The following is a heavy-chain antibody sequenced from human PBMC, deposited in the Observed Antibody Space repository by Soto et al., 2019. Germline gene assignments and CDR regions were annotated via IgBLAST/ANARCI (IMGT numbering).Heavy chain of an antibody. V-gene: IGHV1-8*01. CDR1: GYTFTSYD. D-gene: IGHD3-3*01. CDR3: ARGRNDFWIGYYNDHHYHLAF. CDR2: MNPNSGNT. J-gene: IGHJ6*04. Sequence: GASVKVSCKASGYTFTSYDINWVRQATGQGLEWMGWMNPNSGNTGYAQKLQGRVTMTRNTSISTAYMELSSLRSEDTAVYYCARGRNDFWIGYYNDHHYHLAFWGKGTTVTVSS.